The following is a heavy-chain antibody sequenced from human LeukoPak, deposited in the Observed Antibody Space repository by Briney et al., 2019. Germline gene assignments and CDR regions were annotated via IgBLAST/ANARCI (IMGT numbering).Heavy chain of an antibody. D-gene: IGHD2-2*01. CDR3: AREVGYCSSTSCSMPFDP. V-gene: IGHV5-51*01. CDR2: IYPGDSDT. J-gene: IGHJ5*02. CDR1: GFTFTSYW. Sequence: GGSLRLSCAASGFTFTSYWIDWVRQMPGKGLEWMGIIYPGDSDTRYSPSFQGQVTISADKSISTAYLQWSSLKASDTAMYYCAREVGYCSSTSCSMPFDPWGQGTLVTVSS.